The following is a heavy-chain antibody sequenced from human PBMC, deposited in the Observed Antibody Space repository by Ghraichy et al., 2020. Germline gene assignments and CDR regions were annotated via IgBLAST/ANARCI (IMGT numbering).Heavy chain of an antibody. CDR2: ISGSGGST. CDR3: AGGRKRVVSAAHSGWSNGYYFNY. V-gene: IGHV3-23*01. Sequence: GGSLRLSCAASGFTFSSYAMSWVRQAAGKGLEGVSVISGSGGSTYYADSVKGRFTISRDNSKITLYLQMNSLRADDTAVYYCAGGRKRVVSAAHSGWSNGYYFNYWGQGTLVTVSS. D-gene: IGHD2-2*01. J-gene: IGHJ4*02. CDR1: GFTFSSYA.